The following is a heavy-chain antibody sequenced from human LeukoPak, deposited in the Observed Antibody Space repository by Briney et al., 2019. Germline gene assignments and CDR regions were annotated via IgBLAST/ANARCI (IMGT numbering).Heavy chain of an antibody. J-gene: IGHJ4*02. CDR1: GGSFSGYY. V-gene: IGHV4-34*01. Sequence: SETLSLTCAVYGGSFSGYYWSWIRQPPGKGLEWIGEINHSGSTNYNPSLKSRVTISVDTSKNQFSLKLSSATAADTAVYYCARGRDYGGKPFSWWGQGTLVTVSS. CDR2: INHSGST. CDR3: ARGRDYGGKPFSW. D-gene: IGHD4-23*01.